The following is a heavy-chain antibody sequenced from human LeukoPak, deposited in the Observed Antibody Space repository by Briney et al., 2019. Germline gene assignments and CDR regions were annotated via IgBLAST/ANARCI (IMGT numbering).Heavy chain of an antibody. CDR2: ISYDGSNK. Sequence: GRSLRLSCAASGFTFSSYAMHWVRQAPGKGLEWVAVISYDGSNKYYADSVKGRFTISRDNSKNTLYLQMNSLRAEDTAVYYCARGYGDPENWFDPWGQGTLVTVSS. CDR1: GFTFSSYA. J-gene: IGHJ5*02. D-gene: IGHD4-17*01. V-gene: IGHV3-30-3*01. CDR3: ARGYGDPENWFDP.